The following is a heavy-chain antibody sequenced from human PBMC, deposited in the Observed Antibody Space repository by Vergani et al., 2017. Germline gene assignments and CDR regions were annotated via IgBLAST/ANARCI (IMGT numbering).Heavy chain of an antibody. CDR1: GGSISSGDYY. Sequence: QVQLQESGPGLVKPSQTLSLTCTVSGGSISSGDYYWSWIRQPPGKGLEWIGNIYYSGSTYYNPSLKSRVTISVDTSKNQFSLKLRSVTAADTAVYYCARDDSSGYYYGAFDIWGQGTMVTVSS. CDR2: IYYSGST. D-gene: IGHD3-22*01. J-gene: IGHJ3*02. CDR3: ARDDSSGYYYGAFDI. V-gene: IGHV4-30-4*08.